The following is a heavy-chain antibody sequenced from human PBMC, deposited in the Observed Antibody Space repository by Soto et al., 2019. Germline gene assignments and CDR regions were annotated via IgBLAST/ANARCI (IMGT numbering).Heavy chain of an antibody. J-gene: IGHJ4*02. CDR3: AKKDYYAAGVYHLAH. V-gene: IGHV1-3*01. Sequence: QVQLVQSGAEVKKPGASVKVSCRASGYTFTAYPLHWVRQAPGQRLEWMGWINAANGDIGYSREFQGRVTITRDTSASTVYMEVSSLSAEDTGVYYCAKKDYYAAGVYHLAHWGQGTLVTVSS. D-gene: IGHD3-10*01. CDR1: GYTFTAYP. CDR2: INAANGDI.